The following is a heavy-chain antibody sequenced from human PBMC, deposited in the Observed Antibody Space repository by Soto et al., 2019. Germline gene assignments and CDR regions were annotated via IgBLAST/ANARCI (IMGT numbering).Heavy chain of an antibody. D-gene: IGHD1-26*01. J-gene: IGHJ6*02. V-gene: IGHV3-7*05. CDR2: IKDDGSEN. CDR3: ASEWGTPGRGASVGYYYHYGMDV. Sequence: EVQLVESGGGLVQPGGSLRLSCLASEFSFNTYWMNWVRQAPGRGLEWVANIKDDGSENNDVDSGKGRFTISSDNAKNSLYLKMNSLRGEETAGYFCASEWGTPGRGASVGYYYHYGMDVWGQGTTVTVSS. CDR1: EFSFNTYW.